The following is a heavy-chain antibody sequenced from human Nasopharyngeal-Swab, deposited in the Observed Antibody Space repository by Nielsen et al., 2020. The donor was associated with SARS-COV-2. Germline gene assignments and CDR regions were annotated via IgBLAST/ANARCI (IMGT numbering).Heavy chain of an antibody. CDR1: GVTVSSNY. J-gene: IGHJ3*02. D-gene: IGHD3-3*01. V-gene: IGHV3-53*01. CDR3: ARDFWNDAFGI. Sequence: GGSLRLSCAASGVTVSSNYMSWVRQAPGKGLEWVSVIYSGGSTYYADSVKGRFTISRDNSKNTLYLQMNSLRAEDTAVYYCARDFWNDAFGIWGQGTMVTVSS. CDR2: IYSGGST.